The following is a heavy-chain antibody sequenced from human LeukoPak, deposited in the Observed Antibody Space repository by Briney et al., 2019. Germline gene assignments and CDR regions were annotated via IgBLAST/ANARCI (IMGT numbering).Heavy chain of an antibody. Sequence: GGSLRLSCAASGFTFSSYWMTWVRQAPGKGLEWVAYIKQDGSEKHYVDSVKGRFTISRDNAKNSLYLQMNSLRAEDTAVYYCARGRLGTWYYFDYWGQGTLVTVSS. CDR1: GFTFSSYW. J-gene: IGHJ4*02. D-gene: IGHD6-13*01. CDR3: ARGRLGTWYYFDY. CDR2: IKQDGSEK. V-gene: IGHV3-7*01.